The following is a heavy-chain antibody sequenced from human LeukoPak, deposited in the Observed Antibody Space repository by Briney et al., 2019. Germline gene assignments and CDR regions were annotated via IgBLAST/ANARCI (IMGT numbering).Heavy chain of an antibody. CDR3: ARDWPRIAAAGTGEYFQH. D-gene: IGHD6-13*01. CDR1: GYTFTGYY. CDR2: INPNSGGT. V-gene: IGHV1-2*02. J-gene: IGHJ1*01. Sequence: EASVKVSCKASGYTFTGYYMHWVRQAPGQGLEWMGWINPNSGGTNYAQKFQGRVTMTRDTSISTAYMELSRLRSDDTAVYYCARDWPRIAAAGTGEYFQHWGQGTLVTVSS.